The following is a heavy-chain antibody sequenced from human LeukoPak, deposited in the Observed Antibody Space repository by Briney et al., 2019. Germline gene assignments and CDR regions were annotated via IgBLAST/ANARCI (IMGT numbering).Heavy chain of an antibody. J-gene: IGHJ4*02. CDR1: GFTFSSYS. D-gene: IGHD3-22*01. V-gene: IGHV3-21*01. CDR2: ISSSIGYI. CDR3: ASGGAHYYDSSGYPDPFDY. Sequence: PGGSLRLSCAASGFTFSSYSMNWVRQAPGKGLEWGSAISSSIGYIYYADPAKGQFTISRDNAKPSLYLQMNSLRAEDTAVYYRASGGAHYYDSSGYPDPFDYWGQGTLVTVSS.